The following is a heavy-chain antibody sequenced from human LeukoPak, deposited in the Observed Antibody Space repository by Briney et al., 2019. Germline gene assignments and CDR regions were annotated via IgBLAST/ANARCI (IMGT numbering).Heavy chain of an antibody. Sequence: SETLSLTCAVYGGSFSGYYWSWIRQPPGKGLEWIGEINHSGSTNYNPSLKSRVTISADTSKNQFSLKLSSVTAADTAVYYCARGPRIAAAGTGVNYWGQRTLVTVSS. CDR1: GGSFSGYY. CDR2: INHSGST. CDR3: ARGPRIAAAGTGVNY. V-gene: IGHV4-34*01. J-gene: IGHJ4*02. D-gene: IGHD6-13*01.